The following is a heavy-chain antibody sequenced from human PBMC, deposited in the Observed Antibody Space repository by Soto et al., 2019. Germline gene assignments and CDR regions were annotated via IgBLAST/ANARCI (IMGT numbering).Heavy chain of an antibody. D-gene: IGHD6-19*01. Sequence: GGSLRLSCAASGFTFGSYGMHWVRQAPGKGLEWVAVIWYDGSNKYYADSVKGRFTISRDNSKNTLYLQMNSLRAEDTAVYYCARDYSSGWYMSYWGQGTLVTVSS. CDR1: GFTFGSYG. V-gene: IGHV3-33*01. CDR2: IWYDGSNK. J-gene: IGHJ4*02. CDR3: ARDYSSGWYMSY.